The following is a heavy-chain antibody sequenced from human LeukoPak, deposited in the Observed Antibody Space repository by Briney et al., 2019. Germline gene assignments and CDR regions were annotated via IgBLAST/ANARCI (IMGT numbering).Heavy chain of an antibody. CDR2: ISYDGSNK. Sequence: PGGSLRLSCAASEFTFSSYAMHWVRQAPGKGLEWVAVISYDGSNKYYADSVKGRFTISRDNSKNTLYLQMNSLRAEDTAVYYCARRIAVAWFDPWGQGTLVTVSS. J-gene: IGHJ5*02. D-gene: IGHD6-19*01. V-gene: IGHV3-30*14. CDR3: ARRIAVAWFDP. CDR1: EFTFSSYA.